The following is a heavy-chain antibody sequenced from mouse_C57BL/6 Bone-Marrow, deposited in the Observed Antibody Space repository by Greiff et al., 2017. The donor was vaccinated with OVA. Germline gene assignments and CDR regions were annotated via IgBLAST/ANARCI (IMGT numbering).Heavy chain of an antibody. Sequence: QVQLKESGAELARPGASVKLSCKASGYTFTSYGISWVKQRTGQGLEWIGEIYPRSGNTYYNEKFKGKATLTADKSSSTAYMELRSLTSEDSAVYFGARETLWRSWFAYWGQGTLVTVSA. CDR3: ARETLWRSWFAY. J-gene: IGHJ3*01. D-gene: IGHD1-1*02. CDR2: IYPRSGNT. CDR1: GYTFTSYG. V-gene: IGHV1-81*01.